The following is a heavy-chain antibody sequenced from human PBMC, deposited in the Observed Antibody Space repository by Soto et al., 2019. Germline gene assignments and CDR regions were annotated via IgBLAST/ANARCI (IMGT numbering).Heavy chain of an antibody. D-gene: IGHD1-1*01. V-gene: IGHV3-30-3*01. Sequence: QVHLVESGGGVVQPGRSLRLACAASGFTFSSYAMHWVRQAPGKGLEWVAVISYDGSNKYYADSVKGRFTISRDNSKNTLYLQMNSLRAEDTAVYYCASEGNWNPDYWGQGTLVTVSS. CDR3: ASEGNWNPDY. CDR2: ISYDGSNK. J-gene: IGHJ4*02. CDR1: GFTFSSYA.